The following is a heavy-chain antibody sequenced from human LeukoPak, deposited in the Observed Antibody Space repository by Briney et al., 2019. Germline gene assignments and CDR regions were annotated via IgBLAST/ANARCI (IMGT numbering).Heavy chain of an antibody. V-gene: IGHV3-23*01. CDR3: AKSTIQLWFNWFDP. J-gene: IGHJ5*02. Sequence: GGSLTLSCAASGFTFSSYAMRWVRQAPGKGLEWVAAISGSGGSTYYADSVKGRFTISRDNSKNTLYLQMNSLRAEDTAVYYCAKSTIQLWFNWFDPWGQGTLVTVSS. CDR1: GFTFSSYA. D-gene: IGHD5-18*01. CDR2: ISGSGGST.